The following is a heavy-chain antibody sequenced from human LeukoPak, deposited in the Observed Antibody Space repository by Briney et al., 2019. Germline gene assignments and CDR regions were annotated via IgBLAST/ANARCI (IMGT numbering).Heavy chain of an antibody. Sequence: SETLSLTCTVSGGSISSYYWSWIRQPPGKGLEWIGYINYSGSTNYNPSLKSRVTMSVDTSKNQFSLKLSSVTAADTAMYYCAREGRQDYVYFDDWCQGSLVTVSS. V-gene: IGHV4-59*01. D-gene: IGHD4-17*01. CDR3: AREGRQDYVYFDD. CDR2: INYSGST. CDR1: GGSISSYY. J-gene: IGHJ4*02.